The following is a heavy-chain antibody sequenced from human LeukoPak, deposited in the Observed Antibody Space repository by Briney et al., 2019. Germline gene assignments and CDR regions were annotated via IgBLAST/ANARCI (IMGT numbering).Heavy chain of an antibody. J-gene: IGHJ4*02. CDR3: ARDPDSLDC. D-gene: IGHD2-21*01. CDR2: INSDGTNT. CDR1: GFSFSSYW. V-gene: IGHV3-74*01. Sequence: GGSLRLSCAASGFSFSSYWMHWVRQAPGKGLVWVSRINSDGTNTRYADYVKGRFTISRDNAENTLYLQMNSLRAEDTAVYYCARDPDSLDCWGQGTLVTVSS.